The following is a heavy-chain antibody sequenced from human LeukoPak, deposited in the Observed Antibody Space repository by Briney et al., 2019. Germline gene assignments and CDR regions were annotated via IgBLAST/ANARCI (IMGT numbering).Heavy chain of an antibody. Sequence: ASVKVSCKASGYTFTGYYIHWVRQAPGQGLEWMGRINPNNGGTNYAQKFQGWVTMTRDTSISTAYMELSRLRSDDTAVYYCARGRGSGTFDPWGQGTLVTVSS. CDR3: ARGRGSGTFDP. CDR2: INPNNGGT. V-gene: IGHV1-2*04. J-gene: IGHJ5*02. CDR1: GYTFTGYY. D-gene: IGHD3-10*01.